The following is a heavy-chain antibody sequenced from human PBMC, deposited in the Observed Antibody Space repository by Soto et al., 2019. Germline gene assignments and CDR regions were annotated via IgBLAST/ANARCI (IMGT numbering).Heavy chain of an antibody. J-gene: IGHJ4*02. V-gene: IGHV3-23*01. CDR3: AKGQDCIEGSCLRGLES. D-gene: IGHD2-15*01. CDR1: GFTFSSYA. CDR2: ISGSGGRT. Sequence: EVQLLESGGGLVQPGGSLRLSCVASGFTFSSYAMSWVRQAPGKGLEWVSGISGSGGRTYYADSVKGRFTISRDNSKNPLYRQMNSVRAEDTAVYYCAKGQDCIEGSCLRGLESWGQGTLVTVSS.